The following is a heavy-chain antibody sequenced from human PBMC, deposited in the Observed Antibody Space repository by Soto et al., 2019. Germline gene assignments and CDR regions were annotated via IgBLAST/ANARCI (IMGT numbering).Heavy chain of an antibody. CDR1: GGTFSSYA. J-gene: IGHJ6*02. Sequence: QVQLVQSGAEVKKPGSSVKVSCKASGGTFSSYAIRWVRQAPGQGLEWMGGIIPIFGTANYAQKFQGRVTIAADESTRAAYMELSSLRSEDTAVYYCARDQISHPNYYYGMDVWGQGTTVTVSS. CDR3: ARDQISHPNYYYGMDV. D-gene: IGHD3-3*02. V-gene: IGHV1-69*01. CDR2: IIPIFGTA.